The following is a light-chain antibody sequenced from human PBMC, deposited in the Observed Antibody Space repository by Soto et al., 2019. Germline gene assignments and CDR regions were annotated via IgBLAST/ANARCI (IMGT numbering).Light chain of an antibody. CDR1: QDISNY. Sequence: DIQMTQSPSSLSASVGDRVSISCRASQDISNYLNWYQQKPGKAPKILIYDASVLEAGVPSRFSGGGSGTHFTLTISSLQAEDLATYYCQQFDNLPLTFGGGTKVEIK. CDR2: DAS. J-gene: IGKJ4*01. CDR3: QQFDNLPLT. V-gene: IGKV1-33*01.